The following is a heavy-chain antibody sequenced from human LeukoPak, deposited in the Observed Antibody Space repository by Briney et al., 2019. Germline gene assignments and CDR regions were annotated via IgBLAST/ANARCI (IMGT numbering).Heavy chain of an antibody. V-gene: IGHV3-20*04. D-gene: IGHD5-24*01. CDR1: GFTFDDYG. Sequence: PGGSLRLSSAASGFTFDDYGMSWVRQAPGKGLEWVSGINWNGGSTGYADSVKGRFTISRDNAKNSLYLQMNSLRAEDTAIYYCTRVGYIDEGIDYWGQGTLVTVSS. CDR3: TRVGYIDEGIDY. J-gene: IGHJ4*02. CDR2: INWNGGST.